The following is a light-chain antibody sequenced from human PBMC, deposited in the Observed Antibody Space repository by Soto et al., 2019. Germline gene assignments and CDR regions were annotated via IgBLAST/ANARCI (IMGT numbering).Light chain of an antibody. CDR1: QSFTTSQ. CDR3: QQYASSPRT. CDR2: GAS. V-gene: IGKV3-20*01. Sequence: EIVLTQSPGTLSLSPGERATLFCRASQSFTTSQLAWYQQKPGQAPRVLIFGASSRATGIPDRFSGSGSGTDVALTIGRLEPEDSAVYYCQQYASSPRTFGQGTTVEIK. J-gene: IGKJ1*01.